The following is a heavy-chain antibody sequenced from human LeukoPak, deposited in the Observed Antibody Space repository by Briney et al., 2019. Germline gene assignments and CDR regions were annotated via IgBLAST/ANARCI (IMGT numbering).Heavy chain of an antibody. CDR1: GYTFTSYG. D-gene: IGHD5-24*01. J-gene: IGHJ5*02. Sequence: ASVKVSCKASGYTFTSYGISWVRQAPGQGLEWMGWISAYNGNTNYAQKLQGRVTMTTGTSTSTAYMELSSLRSEDTAFYYCATDHSMANTAWWFDPWGQGTLVTVSS. CDR2: ISAYNGNT. CDR3: ATDHSMANTAWWFDP. V-gene: IGHV1-18*01.